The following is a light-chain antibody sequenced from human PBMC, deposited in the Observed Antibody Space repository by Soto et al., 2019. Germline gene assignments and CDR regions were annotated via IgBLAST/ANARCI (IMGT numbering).Light chain of an antibody. J-gene: IGKJ1*01. CDR2: GTS. Sequence: EIVLTQSPGTLSLSPGEKATLSCRASQSVSSTYLAWHQQKPGQAPRLLFYGTSSRATGIPDRFRASGSGTDFALTISRLEPEDFPLYYSQQFSSSPPQTFGQGTKEEIK. V-gene: IGKV3-20*01. CDR3: QQFSSSPPQT. CDR1: QSVSSTY.